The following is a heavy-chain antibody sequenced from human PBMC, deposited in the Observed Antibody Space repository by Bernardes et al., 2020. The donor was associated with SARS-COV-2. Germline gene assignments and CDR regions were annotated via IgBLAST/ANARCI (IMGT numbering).Heavy chain of an antibody. CDR3: ARALRYDILTGYYPYYYYGMDV. CDR2: INGTGRVA. V-gene: IGHV3-23*01. CDR1: GFPFNDCS. Sequence: GGSLRLSCAASGFPFNDCSMSWVRQAPGQGLEWVSAINGTGRVAFHADSVKGRFTISRDNSKNTLYLQMNSLRAEDTAVYYCARALRYDILTGYYPYYYYGMDVWGQGTTVTVSS. D-gene: IGHD3-9*01. J-gene: IGHJ6*02.